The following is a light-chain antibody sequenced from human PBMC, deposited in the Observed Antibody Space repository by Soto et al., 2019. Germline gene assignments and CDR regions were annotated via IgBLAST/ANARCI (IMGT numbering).Light chain of an antibody. CDR3: CSYAGSSTVV. V-gene: IGLV2-23*01. CDR1: FSDVGSYNL. Sequence: QSALTQPASVSGSPGQSITISCTGTFSDVGSYNLVSWYQQHPGKAPKLMIYEDTKRPSGVSKRFSGSKSGYTASLTISGLQAEDEADYYCCSYAGSSTVVFGGGTKLTVL. CDR2: EDT. J-gene: IGLJ2*01.